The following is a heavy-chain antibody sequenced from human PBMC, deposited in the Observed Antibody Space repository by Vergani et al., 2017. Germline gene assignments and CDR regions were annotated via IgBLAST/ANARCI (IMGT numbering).Heavy chain of an antibody. CDR2: INPNSGGT. D-gene: IGHD5-18*01. CDR3: AREHEDTAMASLSSYYYYYGMDV. CDR1: GYTFTGYY. J-gene: IGHJ6*02. V-gene: IGHV1-2*02. Sequence: QVQLVQSGAEVKKPGASVKVSCKASGYTFTGYYMHWVRQAPGQGLEWMGWINPNSGGTNYAQKFQGRVTMTRDTSISTAYMELSRLRSDDTAVYYCAREHEDTAMASLSSYYYYYGMDVWGQGP.